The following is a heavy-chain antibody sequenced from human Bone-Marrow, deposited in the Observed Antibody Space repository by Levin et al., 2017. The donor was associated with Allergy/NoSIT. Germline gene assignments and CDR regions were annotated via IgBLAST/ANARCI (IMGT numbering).Heavy chain of an antibody. CDR3: ARDTDYYDRAFDI. Sequence: ASVKVPCKASGYTFTDYYMNWVRQAPGQGLEWMGWINPNSGGTNYAQKFQGRVTMTRDTSISTAYMELSGLSSYDTAVYYCARDTDYYDRAFDIWGQGTMVTGSS. CDR2: INPNSGGT. D-gene: IGHD3-22*01. V-gene: IGHV1-2*02. J-gene: IGHJ3*02. CDR1: GYTFTDYY.